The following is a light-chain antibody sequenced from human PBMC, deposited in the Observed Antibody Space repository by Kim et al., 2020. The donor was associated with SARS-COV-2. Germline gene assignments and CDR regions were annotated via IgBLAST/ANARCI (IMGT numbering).Light chain of an antibody. CDR3: QKYNAWPPLT. Sequence: SPGERATLSCRASQSVSSNLAWYQQKPGQGPRLLIYGASTRVAGLPARFSGSGSGTEFNLTISSLQSEDFAFYYCQKYNAWPPLTFGGGTKVDIK. J-gene: IGKJ4*01. CDR1: QSVSSN. V-gene: IGKV3-15*01. CDR2: GAS.